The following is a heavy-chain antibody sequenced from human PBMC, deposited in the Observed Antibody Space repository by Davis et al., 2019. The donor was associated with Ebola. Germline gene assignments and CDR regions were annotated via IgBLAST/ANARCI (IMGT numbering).Heavy chain of an antibody. D-gene: IGHD1-26*01. CDR1: GGTFSSYA. CDR3: ARDREAGSYYYYGMDV. CDR2: IIPIFGTA. V-gene: IGHV1-69*06. J-gene: IGHJ6*02. Sequence: AASVKVSCKASGGTFSSYAISWVRQAPGQGLEWTGGIIPIFGTANYAQKFQGRVTITADKSTSTAYMELSSLRSEDTAVYYCARDREAGSYYYYGMDVWGQGTTVTVSS.